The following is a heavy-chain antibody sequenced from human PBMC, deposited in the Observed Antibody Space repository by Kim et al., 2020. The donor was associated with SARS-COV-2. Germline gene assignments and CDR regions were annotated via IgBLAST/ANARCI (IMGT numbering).Heavy chain of an antibody. J-gene: IGHJ4*02. CDR1: GGTFSSYA. CDR3: ARDGVVKGTGMEWLLSGFDY. V-gene: IGHV1-69*13. D-gene: IGHD3-3*01. Sequence: SVKVSCKASGGTFSSYAISWVRQAPGQGLEWMGGIIPIFGTANYAQKFQGRVTITADESTSTAYMELSSLRSEDTAVYYCARDGVVKGTGMEWLLSGFDYWGQGTLVTVSS. CDR2: IIPIFGTA.